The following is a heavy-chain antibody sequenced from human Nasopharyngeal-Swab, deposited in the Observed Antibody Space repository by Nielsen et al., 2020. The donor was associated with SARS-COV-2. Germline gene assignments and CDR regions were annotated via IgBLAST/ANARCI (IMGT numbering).Heavy chain of an antibody. CDR1: GGSISSGDYY. J-gene: IGHJ4*02. Sequence: SETLSLTCTVSGGSISSGDYYWSWIRQPPGKGLEWIGYIYYSGSTYYNPSLKSRVTISVDTSQNQFSLKLSSVTAADTAVYYCAREKNDFWSGSPGAYYFDYWGQGTLVTVSS. V-gene: IGHV4-30-4*01. D-gene: IGHD3-3*01. CDR3: AREKNDFWSGSPGAYYFDY. CDR2: IYYSGST.